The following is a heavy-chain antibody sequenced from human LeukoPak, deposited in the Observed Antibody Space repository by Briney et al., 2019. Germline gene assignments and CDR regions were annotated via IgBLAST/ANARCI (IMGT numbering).Heavy chain of an antibody. CDR3: ARIGASYYDFWSGYYYFDY. Sequence: SETLSLTCAVYGGSFSGYYWSWIRQPPGKGLEWIGEINHSGSTNYNPCLKSRVTISVDTPKNQFSLKLSSVTAADTAVYYCARIGASYYDFWSGYYYFDYWGQGTLVTVSS. CDR2: INHSGST. V-gene: IGHV4-34*01. J-gene: IGHJ4*02. CDR1: GGSFSGYY. D-gene: IGHD3-3*01.